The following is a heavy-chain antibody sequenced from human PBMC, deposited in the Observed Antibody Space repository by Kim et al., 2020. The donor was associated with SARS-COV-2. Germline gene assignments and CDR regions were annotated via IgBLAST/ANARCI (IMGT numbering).Heavy chain of an antibody. V-gene: IGHV3-7*01. D-gene: IGHD6-13*01. Sequence: GGSLRLSCAASGFTFSSYWMSWVRQAPGKGLEWVANIKQDGSEKYYVDSVKGRFTISRDNAKNSLYLQMNSLRAEDTAVYYCARDAAVGSSSSDYWGQGTLVTVSS. CDR1: GFTFSSYW. J-gene: IGHJ4*02. CDR3: ARDAAVGSSSSDY. CDR2: IKQDGSEK.